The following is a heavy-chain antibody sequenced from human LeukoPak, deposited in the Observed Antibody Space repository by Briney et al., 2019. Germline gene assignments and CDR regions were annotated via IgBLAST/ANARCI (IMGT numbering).Heavy chain of an antibody. CDR2: ISGSGGST. CDR1: GFTFSSYA. V-gene: IGHV3-23*01. J-gene: IGHJ4*02. Sequence: GGSLRLSCAASGFTFSSYAMSWVRQAPGKGLEWVSAISGSGGSTYYADSVKGRFTISRDNSKNTLYLQMNSLRAEDTAVYYCARATYDSSGYYRYYFDYWGQGTLVSVSS. D-gene: IGHD3-22*01. CDR3: ARATYDSSGYYRYYFDY.